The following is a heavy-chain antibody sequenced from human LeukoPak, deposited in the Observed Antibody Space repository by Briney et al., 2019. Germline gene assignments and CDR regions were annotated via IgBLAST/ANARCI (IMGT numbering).Heavy chain of an antibody. J-gene: IGHJ6*04. D-gene: IGHD3-10*02. CDR3: AELGITMIGGV. CDR2: IKSDGSNT. Sequence: GGSLSLPCAAPGFPFSNAWLSWFGQPPGKGLVWVSRIKSDGSNTNYADSVKGRFTISRDNAKNSLYLQMNSLRAEDTAVYYCAELGITMIGGVWGKGTTVTISS. CDR1: GFPFSNAW. V-gene: IGHV3-74*01.